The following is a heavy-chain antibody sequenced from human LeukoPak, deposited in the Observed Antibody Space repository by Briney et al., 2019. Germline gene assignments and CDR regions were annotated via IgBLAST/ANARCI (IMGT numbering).Heavy chain of an antibody. CDR3: ARDPYFVVVPAAIETRDDY. CDR2: INHSGST. V-gene: IGHV4-34*01. Sequence: KASETLSLTRAVYGGSFSGYYWSWIRQPPGKGLEWIGEINHSGSTNYNPSLKSRVTISVDTSKNQFSLKLSSVTAADTAVYYCARDPYFVVVPAAIETRDDYWGQGTLVTVSS. CDR1: GGSFSGYY. J-gene: IGHJ4*02. D-gene: IGHD2-2*01.